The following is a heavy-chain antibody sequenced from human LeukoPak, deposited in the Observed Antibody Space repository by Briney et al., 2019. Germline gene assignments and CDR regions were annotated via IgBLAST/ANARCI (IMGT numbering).Heavy chain of an antibody. CDR1: GFTFSTYA. Sequence: HPGGSLRLSCAASGFTFSTYAITWVRQGPGKGLEWVSAIRPDGDRTYYANSVRGRFTISRDTSKDTVYLQINGPGVDGTGVYYCARERSGPRGRYPVDYWGQGTLVTVSS. V-gene: IGHV3-23*01. D-gene: IGHD6-19*01. CDR2: IRPDGDRT. J-gene: IGHJ4*02. CDR3: ARERSGPRGRYPVDY.